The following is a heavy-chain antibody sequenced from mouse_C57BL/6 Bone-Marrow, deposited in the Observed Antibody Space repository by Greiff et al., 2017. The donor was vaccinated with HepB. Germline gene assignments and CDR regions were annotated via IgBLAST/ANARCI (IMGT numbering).Heavy chain of an antibody. Sequence: EVQLVESGAELVRPGASVKLSCTASGFNIKDYYMHWVKQRPEQGLEWIGRIDPEDGDTEYAPKFQGKATMTADTSSNTAYLQLSSLTSEDTAVYYCTPRDLYYGSSLYYYAMDYWGQGTSVTVSS. V-gene: IGHV14-1*01. D-gene: IGHD1-1*01. CDR3: TPRDLYYGSSLYYYAMDY. CDR2: IDPEDGDT. J-gene: IGHJ4*01. CDR1: GFNIKDYY.